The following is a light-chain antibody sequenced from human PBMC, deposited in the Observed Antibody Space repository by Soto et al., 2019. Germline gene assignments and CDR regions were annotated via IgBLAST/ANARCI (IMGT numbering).Light chain of an antibody. CDR3: SSYAGSNNWV. CDR1: NSDVGGYNY. V-gene: IGLV2-8*01. J-gene: IGLJ3*02. Sequence: QSVLTQPPSASGSPGQSVTISCTGTNSDVGGYNYVSWYQQHPGKAPKLMIYEVIKRPSGVPDRFSASKSGNTASLTVSGLQAEDEADYYCSSYAGSNNWVFGGGTKLTVL. CDR2: EVI.